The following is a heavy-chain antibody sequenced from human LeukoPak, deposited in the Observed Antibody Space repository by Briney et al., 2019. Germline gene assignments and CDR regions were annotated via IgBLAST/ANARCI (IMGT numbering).Heavy chain of an antibody. CDR2: IDPSGGST. J-gene: IGHJ4*02. Sequence: AAVKVSCKASGYTFTRYYMHWVRQGPAQGLEWMGIIDPSGGSTSYAQKFQGRVTMTRDTSTSTVYMELSALRSEDTAVYYCARDKSGTTQGDFDYWGQGTLVTVSS. CDR1: GYTFTRYY. CDR3: ARDKSGTTQGDFDY. D-gene: IGHD1-1*01. V-gene: IGHV1-46*01.